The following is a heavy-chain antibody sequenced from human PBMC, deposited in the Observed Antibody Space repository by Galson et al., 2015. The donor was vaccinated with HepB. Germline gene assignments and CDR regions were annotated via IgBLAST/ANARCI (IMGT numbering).Heavy chain of an antibody. CDR3: AEGEAATDLAFDI. Sequence: SLRLSCAASGFTFSAYAMTWVRQAPGKGLQWVSALSGGGDTTYYADSVKGRFTISRDNSKDTLYLLMNSLRAEDTAVYYCAEGEAATDLAFDIWGQETTVAVSS. J-gene: IGHJ3*02. V-gene: IGHV3-23*01. CDR2: LSGGGDTT. CDR1: GFTFSAYA. D-gene: IGHD6-13*01.